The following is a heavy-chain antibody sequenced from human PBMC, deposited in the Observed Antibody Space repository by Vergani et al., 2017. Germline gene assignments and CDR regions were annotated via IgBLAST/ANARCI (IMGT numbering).Heavy chain of an antibody. V-gene: IGHV3-64D*06. Sequence: VQLVESGGGVVQPGRSLRLSCAASGFTFSSYAMHWVRQAPGKGLEYVSAISSNGGSTYYADSVKGRFTISRDNSKNTLYLQMSSLRAEDTAVYYCVKVLIPTVTTTFDYWGQGTLVTVSS. CDR3: VKVLIPTVTTTFDY. D-gene: IGHD4-17*01. CDR2: ISSNGGST. J-gene: IGHJ4*02. CDR1: GFTFSSYA.